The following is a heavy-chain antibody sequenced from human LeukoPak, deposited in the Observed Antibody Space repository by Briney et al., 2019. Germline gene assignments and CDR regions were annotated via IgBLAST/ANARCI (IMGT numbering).Heavy chain of an antibody. CDR2: ISAYNGNT. D-gene: IGHD1-1*01. CDR1: GGTFSSYA. V-gene: IGHV1-18*01. J-gene: IGHJ4*02. Sequence: ASVKVSCKASGGTFSSYAISWVRQAPGQGLEWMGWISAYNGNTNYAQKLQGRVTMTTDTSTSTAYMELRSLRSDDTAVYYCARGPTHGHPTDYWGQGTLVTVSS. CDR3: ARGPTHGHPTDY.